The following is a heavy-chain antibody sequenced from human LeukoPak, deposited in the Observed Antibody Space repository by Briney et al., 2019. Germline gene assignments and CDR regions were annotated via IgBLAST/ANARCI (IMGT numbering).Heavy chain of an antibody. CDR1: GYTFTKYE. CDR3: ARGDVDADSMDY. D-gene: IGHD5-18*01. J-gene: IGHJ4*02. Sequence: ASVKVSCKASGYTFTKYEMNWVRQAPGQGLEWMGIINPSGGSTRYAQKFQGRVAMTRDTSTSTLYMELNSLRSEDTAVYYCARGDVDADSMDYWGQGNLVTVSS. CDR2: INPSGGST. V-gene: IGHV1-46*01.